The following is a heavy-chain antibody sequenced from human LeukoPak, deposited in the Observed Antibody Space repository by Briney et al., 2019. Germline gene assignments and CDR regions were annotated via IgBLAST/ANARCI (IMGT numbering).Heavy chain of an antibody. CDR3: AREEATYPFDY. Sequence: GGSLRLSRAASGFTFSSYAMHWVRQAPGKGLEWVAVISYDGSNKYYADSVMGRFTISRDNSKNTLYLQMNSLRAEDTAVYYCAREEATYPFDYWGQGTLVTVSS. D-gene: IGHD2-2*01. V-gene: IGHV3-30-3*01. CDR2: ISYDGSNK. J-gene: IGHJ4*02. CDR1: GFTFSSYA.